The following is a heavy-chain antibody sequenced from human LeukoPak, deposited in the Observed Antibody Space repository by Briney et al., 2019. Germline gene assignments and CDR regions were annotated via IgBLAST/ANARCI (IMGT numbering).Heavy chain of an antibody. V-gene: IGHV4-59*08. J-gene: IGHJ3*02. CDR2: IYYSGST. D-gene: IGHD3-22*01. Sequence: SETLSLTCTVSGGSISSYYWSWIRQPPGKGLEWTGYIYYSGSTNYNPSLKSRVTISVDTSKNQFSLKLSSVTAADTAVYYCARLTTDYYDSSGYYIRYAFDIWGQGTMVTVSS. CDR3: ARLTTDYYDSSGYYIRYAFDI. CDR1: GGSISSYY.